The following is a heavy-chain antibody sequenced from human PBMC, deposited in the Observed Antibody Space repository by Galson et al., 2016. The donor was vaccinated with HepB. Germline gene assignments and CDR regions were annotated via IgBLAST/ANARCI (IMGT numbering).Heavy chain of an antibody. CDR1: GFTFSMYW. J-gene: IGHJ4*02. CDR3: ARERVGTGTTAYYIEY. V-gene: IGHV3-7*01. CDR2: IKQGGSEK. D-gene: IGHD1-1*01. Sequence: SLRLSCAASGFTFSMYWMSWVRQAPGKGLEWVANIKQGGSEKYYVESVRGRFTISRDNAKNSLFLQMNSLRAEDTAVYYCARERVGTGTTAYYIEYWGQGTLVTVS.